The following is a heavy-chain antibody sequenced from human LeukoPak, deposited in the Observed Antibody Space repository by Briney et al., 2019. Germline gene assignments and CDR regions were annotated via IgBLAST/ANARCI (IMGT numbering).Heavy chain of an antibody. Sequence: SETLSLTCAVYGGSFSGFYWSWIRQPPGKGLEWIGEIHHSGSTNYNPSLKSRVTISVDTSKNQFSQKLSSVTAADTAVYYCARGGASILCFDPWGQGTLVTVSS. CDR3: ARGGASILCFDP. V-gene: IGHV4-34*01. CDR2: IHHSGST. CDR1: GGSFSGFY. J-gene: IGHJ5*02. D-gene: IGHD3-10*02.